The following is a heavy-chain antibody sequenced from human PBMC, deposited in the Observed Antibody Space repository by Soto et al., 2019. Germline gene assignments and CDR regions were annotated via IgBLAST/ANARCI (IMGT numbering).Heavy chain of an antibody. CDR3: AGGGFIGTPPDY. Sequence: PXESLTMSCTGTGYNFGGYWIGLVRQLPGKGLEWMGIIHPGASDTRYSPSFQGQVTIAADESTSTTYLQWRSLKASDSATYYCAGGGFIGTPPDYWGQGTQVTVYS. D-gene: IGHD1-7*01. V-gene: IGHV5-51*01. CDR1: GYNFGGYW. CDR2: IHPGASDT. J-gene: IGHJ4*02.